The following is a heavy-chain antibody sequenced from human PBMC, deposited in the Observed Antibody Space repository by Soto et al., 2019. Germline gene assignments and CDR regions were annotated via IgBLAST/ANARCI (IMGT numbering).Heavy chain of an antibody. Sequence: GSLRLSCAASGFTFSGSAMHWVRQASGKGLEWVGRIRSKANSYATAYAASVKGRFTISRDDSKNTAYLQMNSLKTEDTAVYYCTRRGMAYYYYYGMDVWGQGTTVTVSS. CDR3: TRRGMAYYYYYGMDV. V-gene: IGHV3-73*01. J-gene: IGHJ6*02. CDR1: GFTFSGSA. D-gene: IGHD3-16*01. CDR2: IRSKANSYAT.